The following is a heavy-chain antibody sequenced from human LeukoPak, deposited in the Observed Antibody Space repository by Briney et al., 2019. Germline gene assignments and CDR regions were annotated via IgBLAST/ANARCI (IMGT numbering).Heavy chain of an antibody. J-gene: IGHJ4*02. CDR3: ARRYVSFDY. V-gene: IGHV4-39*01. Sequence: PSETLSLTCTVSGGAVRGGSYYCGWLRQPPGKGLEWIGSIYYSGSTHYNPSLKSRVTISVDTSKNQFSLKLTSVTAADTAVYYCARRYVSFDYWGQGTLVTVSS. CDR1: GGAVRGGSYY. D-gene: IGHD3-16*01. CDR2: IYYSGST.